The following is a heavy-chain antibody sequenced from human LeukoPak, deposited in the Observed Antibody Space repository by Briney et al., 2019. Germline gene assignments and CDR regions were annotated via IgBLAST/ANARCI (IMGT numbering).Heavy chain of an antibody. Sequence: GESLKISCKGSGYSFTSYWIGWVRQMPGKGLEWMGIIYPGDSDTRYSPSFQGQVTISADKSISTAYLQWSSLEASDTAMYYCASSGTALPRGDYYGMDVWGQGTTVTVSS. CDR2: IYPGDSDT. D-gene: IGHD3-10*01. CDR3: ASSGTALPRGDYYGMDV. CDR1: GYSFTSYW. J-gene: IGHJ6*02. V-gene: IGHV5-51*01.